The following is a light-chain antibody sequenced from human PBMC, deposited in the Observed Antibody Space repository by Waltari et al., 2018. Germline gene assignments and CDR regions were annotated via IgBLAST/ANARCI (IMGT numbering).Light chain of an antibody. CDR2: DVT. J-gene: IGLJ2*01. CDR1: SSDSGGYNY. CDR3: SSFTSSTTGI. V-gene: IGLV2-14*03. Sequence: SALTQPDSVSGSPGQSITISCSGISSDSGGYNYVSWYQQHPGEAPKLIIYDVTNRPSGVSDRFSGSKSGSSASLTISGLQTEDEADYYCSSFTSSTTGIFGGGTKLTVL.